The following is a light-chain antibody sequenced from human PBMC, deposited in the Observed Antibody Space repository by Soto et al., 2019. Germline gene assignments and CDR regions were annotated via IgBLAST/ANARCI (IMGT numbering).Light chain of an antibody. Sequence: EKVMTQSPATLSVSPGERATLSCRASQNVKTRLAWYQQKPGQAPRLLIYDAFTRATGIPARFSGSASGTEFTLTISSLQSEDFAVYYCQPYDEWPLTFGGGTKVEIK. J-gene: IGKJ4*01. CDR1: QNVKTR. CDR3: QPYDEWPLT. CDR2: DAF. V-gene: IGKV3-15*01.